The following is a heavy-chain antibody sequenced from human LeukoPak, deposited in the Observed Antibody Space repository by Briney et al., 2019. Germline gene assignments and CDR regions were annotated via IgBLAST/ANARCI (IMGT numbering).Heavy chain of an antibody. Sequence: ASVKVSCKASGYTFTGYYMHWVRQAPGQGLEWMGWINPNSGGTNYAQKFQGRVTMTRDTSISTAYMELSRLRSDDTAVYYCARGNGSGIAAAGTYYYYYYMDVWGKGTAVTVSS. CDR1: GYTFTGYY. J-gene: IGHJ6*03. CDR3: ARGNGSGIAAAGTYYYYYYMDV. V-gene: IGHV1-2*02. CDR2: INPNSGGT. D-gene: IGHD6-13*01.